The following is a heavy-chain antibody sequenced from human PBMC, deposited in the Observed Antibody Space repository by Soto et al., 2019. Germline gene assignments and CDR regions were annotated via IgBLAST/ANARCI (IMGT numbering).Heavy chain of an antibody. CDR2: IHYSGST. Sequence: QLQLHESGPGLVKPSETLSLTCAVSGDSMSSSDYYWGWIRQPPGKGLEWIGSIHYSGSTYYNPSLQSRVAISVDTSKNQFSLKLKSVTAADTAIYYCARRTVNIRTFYSGLKTHCFDYWGQGAPGTVSS. V-gene: IGHV4-39*01. D-gene: IGHD6-19*01. CDR1: GDSMSSSDYY. J-gene: IGHJ4*02. CDR3: ARRTVNIRTFYSGLKTHCFDY.